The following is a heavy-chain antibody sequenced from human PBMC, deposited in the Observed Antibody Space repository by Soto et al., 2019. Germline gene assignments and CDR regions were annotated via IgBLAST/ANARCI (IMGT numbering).Heavy chain of an antibody. D-gene: IGHD3-16*02. CDR1: GYTFTSYG. Sequence: QVQLVQSGAEVKKPGASVKVACKASGYTFTSYGISWVRQAPGQGLEWMGWISAYNGNTHYAQKLHGRVTMTTDTSTSTAYMELRSLRSDDTAVYYCARAQDYDYVWGSYRQDFDYWGQGTLVTVSS. CDR3: ARAQDYDYVWGSYRQDFDY. V-gene: IGHV1-18*04. CDR2: ISAYNGNT. J-gene: IGHJ4*02.